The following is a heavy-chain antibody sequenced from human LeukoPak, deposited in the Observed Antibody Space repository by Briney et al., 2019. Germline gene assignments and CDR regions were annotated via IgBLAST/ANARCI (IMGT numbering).Heavy chain of an antibody. J-gene: IGHJ3*02. CDR3: ARRLPVAGTDDAFDI. CDR1: GGSNSSYY. Sequence: KSSETLSLXCTVSGGSNSSYYWSWIRQPAGKGLEWIGRIYTSGSTNYNPSLKSRVTMSVDTSKNQFSLKLSSVTAADTAVYYCARRLPVAGTDDAFDIWGQGTMVTVSS. D-gene: IGHD6-19*01. V-gene: IGHV4-4*07. CDR2: IYTSGST.